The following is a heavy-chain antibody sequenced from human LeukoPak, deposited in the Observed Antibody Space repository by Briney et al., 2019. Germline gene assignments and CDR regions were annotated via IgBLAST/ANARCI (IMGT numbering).Heavy chain of an antibody. J-gene: IGHJ4*02. CDR1: GFTFSSYS. D-gene: IGHD1-26*01. CDR2: ISSSSSYI. Sequence: GSLRLSCAASGFTFSSYSMNWVRQAPGKGLEWVSSISSSSSYIYYADSVKGRFTISRDNAKNSLYLQMNSLRAEDTAVYYCARVSRVGASSEFDYWGQGTLVTVSS. CDR3: ARVSRVGASSEFDY. V-gene: IGHV3-21*01.